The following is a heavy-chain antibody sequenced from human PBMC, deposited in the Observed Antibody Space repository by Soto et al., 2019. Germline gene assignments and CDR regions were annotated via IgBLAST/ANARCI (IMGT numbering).Heavy chain of an antibody. CDR1: GFTFSSYA. Sequence: GGSLRLSCAASGFTFSSYAMSWVRQAPGKGLEWVSAISGSGGSTYYADSVKGRFTISRDNSKNTLYLQMNSLRAEDTAVYYCAKVLMVRGAIRTLDYWGQGTLVTVSS. D-gene: IGHD3-10*01. V-gene: IGHV3-23*01. CDR2: ISGSGGST. CDR3: AKVLMVRGAIRTLDY. J-gene: IGHJ4*02.